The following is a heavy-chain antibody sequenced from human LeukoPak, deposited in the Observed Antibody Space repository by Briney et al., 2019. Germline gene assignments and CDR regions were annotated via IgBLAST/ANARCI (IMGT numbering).Heavy chain of an antibody. CDR2: INHSGST. J-gene: IGHJ5*02. V-gene: IGHV4-34*01. D-gene: IGHD3-22*01. Sequence: SETLSLTCAVYGGSFSGYYWSWIRQPPGKGLEWIGEINHSGSTNYNPSLKSRVTISVDTSKNQFSLKLSSVTAADTAVYYCARGLKDDHDSPPGWFDPWGQGTLVTVSS. CDR1: GGSFSGYY. CDR3: ARGLKDDHDSPPGWFDP.